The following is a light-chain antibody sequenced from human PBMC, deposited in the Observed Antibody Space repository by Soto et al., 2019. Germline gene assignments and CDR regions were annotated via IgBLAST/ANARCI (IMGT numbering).Light chain of an antibody. CDR1: QSIAMY. CDR2: AAS. Sequence: DIQMTQSPSSLSASVGDRVIITCRASQSIAMYLNWYQQKPGKAPKLLIYAASSLQSGVPSRFSGSGSGTDFTLTISCLQTEDSATYYCQQSYNTPRAFGQGTKLEIK. J-gene: IGKJ2*01. CDR3: QQSYNTPRA. V-gene: IGKV1-39*01.